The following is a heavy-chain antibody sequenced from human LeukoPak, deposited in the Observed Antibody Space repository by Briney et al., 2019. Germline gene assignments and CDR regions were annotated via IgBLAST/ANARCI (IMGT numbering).Heavy chain of an antibody. J-gene: IGHJ5*02. V-gene: IGHV1-69*13. CDR1: GYTFTGYY. CDR3: ARVITMVRGVGFDP. CDR2: IIPIFGTA. Sequence: SVKVSLKASGYTFTGYYMHWVRQAPGQGLEWMGGIIPIFGTANYAQKFQGRVTITADESTSTAYMELSNLRSEDTAVYYCARVITMVRGVGFDPWGQGTLVTVSS. D-gene: IGHD3-10*01.